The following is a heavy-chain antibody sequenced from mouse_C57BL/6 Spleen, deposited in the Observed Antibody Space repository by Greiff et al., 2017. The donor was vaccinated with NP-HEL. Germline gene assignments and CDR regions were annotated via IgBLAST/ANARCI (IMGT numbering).Heavy chain of an antibody. CDR3: ARGFDY. CDR1: GYAFSSSW. CDR2: IYPGDGDT. J-gene: IGHJ2*01. Sequence: VQLQESGPELVKPGASVKISCKASGYAFSSSWMNWVKQRPGKGLEWIGRIYPGDGDTNYNGKFKGKATLTADKSSSTAYMQLSSLTSEDSAVYFCARGFDYWGQGTTLTVSS. V-gene: IGHV1-82*01.